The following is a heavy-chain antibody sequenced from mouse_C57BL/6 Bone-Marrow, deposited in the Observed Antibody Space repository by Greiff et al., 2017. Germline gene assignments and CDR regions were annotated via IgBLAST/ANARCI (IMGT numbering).Heavy chain of an antibody. CDR1: GFTFSSYA. CDR3: TREGEGGAWFAY. CDR2: ISSGGDYI. Sequence: EVKLVESGEGLVKPGGSLKLSCAASGFTFSSYAMSWVRQTPEKRLEWVAYISSGGDYIYYADTVKGRFTISRDNARNTLYLQMSSLKSEDTAMYYGTREGEGGAWFAYWGQGTLVTVSA. J-gene: IGHJ3*01. V-gene: IGHV5-9-1*02.